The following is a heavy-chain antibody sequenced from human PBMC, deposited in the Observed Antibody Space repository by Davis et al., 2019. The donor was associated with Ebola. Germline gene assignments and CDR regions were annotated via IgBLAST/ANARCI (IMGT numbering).Heavy chain of an antibody. CDR2: VYDGEKT. J-gene: IGHJ4*02. Sequence: PGGSLRLSCAASGLIVNKNCMGWARQAPGKGLEWVSVVYDGEKTYYADSVKGRFTISRDASKNMANLQMNSLRADDTAVYYCGRGPEMLYNERSGFYDWGQGTRVTVSS. V-gene: IGHV3-53*01. CDR1: GLIVNKNC. CDR3: GRGPEMLYNERSGFYD. D-gene: IGHD5-12*01.